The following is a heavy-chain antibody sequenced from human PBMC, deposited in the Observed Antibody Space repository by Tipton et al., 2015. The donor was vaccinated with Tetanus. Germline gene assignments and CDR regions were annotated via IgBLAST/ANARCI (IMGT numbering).Heavy chain of an antibody. V-gene: IGHV1-2*02. CDR1: GYTFTGYY. Sequence: QLVQSGAEMKKPGASVKVSCKASGYTFTGYYIYWVRQDPGQGLEWMGWIDPNSGATVYAQKFQGRVTMTRGTSISTAYMELRSLRSDDTAVYYCARDRGDYIYYGMDVWGPGTTVTVS. D-gene: IGHD3-22*01. J-gene: IGHJ6*02. CDR3: ARDRGDYIYYGMDV. CDR2: IDPNSGAT.